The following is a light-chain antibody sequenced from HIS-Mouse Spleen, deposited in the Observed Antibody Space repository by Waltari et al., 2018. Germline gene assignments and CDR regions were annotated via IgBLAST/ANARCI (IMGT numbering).Light chain of an antibody. J-gene: IGLJ2*01. CDR3: QVWDSSSDHVV. Sequence: SYVLTQPPSVSVAPGKTAWITCGGNNIGSKSVHWYQQKPGQAPVLVVYDDSDGPSGIPERVSGANSGNTATLTISRGEAGDEADYYCQVWDSSSDHVVFGGGTKLTVL. V-gene: IGLV3-21*03. CDR2: DDS. CDR1: NIGSKS.